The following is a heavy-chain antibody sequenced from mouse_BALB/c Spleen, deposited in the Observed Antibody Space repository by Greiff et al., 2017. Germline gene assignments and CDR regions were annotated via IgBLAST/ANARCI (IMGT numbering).Heavy chain of an antibody. J-gene: IGHJ4*01. D-gene: IGHD2-14*01. Sequence: EVKLVESGPSLVKPSQTLSLTCSVTGDSITSGYWNWIRKFPGNKLEYMGYISYSGSTYYNPSLKSRISITRDTSKNQYYLQLNSVTTEDTATYYCARYYRYGGYAMDYWGQGTSVTVSS. CDR3: ARYYRYGGYAMDY. V-gene: IGHV3-8*02. CDR2: ISYSGST. CDR1: GDSITSGY.